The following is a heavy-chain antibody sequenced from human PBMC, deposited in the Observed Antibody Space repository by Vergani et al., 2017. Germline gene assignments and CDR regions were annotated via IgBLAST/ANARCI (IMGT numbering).Heavy chain of an antibody. V-gene: IGHV3-21*01. CDR3: ATSGTIHIVVAASDNEAFDM. CDR1: GFMFNNYN. CDR2: ISTRSSYT. Sequence: DVQLVESGGGLVKPGGSLTLSCAASGFMFNNYNLNWVRQVPGKGLEWVSTISTRSSYTHYADSVRGRFTISRDDAQNSLYLQMNSLRAEDAAVYYCATSGTIHIVVAASDNEAFDMWGQGTVVTVSS. D-gene: IGHD2-15*01. J-gene: IGHJ3*02.